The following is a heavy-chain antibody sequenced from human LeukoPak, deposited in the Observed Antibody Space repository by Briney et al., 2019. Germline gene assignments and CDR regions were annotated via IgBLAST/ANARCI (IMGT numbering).Heavy chain of an antibody. V-gene: IGHV3-23*01. Sequence: GGSLRLSFAASGFTFSSYAMSWVRQAPGKGLEWVSAISGSGGSTYYADSVKGRFTISRDNSKNTLYLQMNSLRAEDTAVYYCAKDRWLWFGNFDYWGQGTLVTVSS. J-gene: IGHJ4*02. CDR2: ISGSGGST. CDR1: GFTFSSYA. D-gene: IGHD3-10*01. CDR3: AKDRWLWFGNFDY.